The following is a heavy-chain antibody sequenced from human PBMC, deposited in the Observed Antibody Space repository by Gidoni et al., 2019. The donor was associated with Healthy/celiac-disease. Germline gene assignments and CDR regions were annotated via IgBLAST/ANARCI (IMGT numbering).Heavy chain of an antibody. V-gene: IGHV4-39*07. Sequence: QLQLQESGPGLVKPSETLSLTCTVSGGSISSSSYYWGWIRQPPGKGLEWIGSIYYSGSTYYNPSLKSRVTISVDTSKNQFSLKLSSVTAADTAVYYCARDSAQFHYVIAAAGLFDYWGQGTLVTVSS. CDR1: GGSISSSSYY. CDR2: IYYSGST. J-gene: IGHJ4*02. D-gene: IGHD6-13*01. CDR3: ARDSAQFHYVIAAAGLFDY.